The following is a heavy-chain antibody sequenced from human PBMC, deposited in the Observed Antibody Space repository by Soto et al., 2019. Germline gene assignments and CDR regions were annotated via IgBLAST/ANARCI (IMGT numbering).Heavy chain of an antibody. Sequence: GSLRLSCEASGFIFPNFGLHWVGQAPGKGLQWLGVVSSDGSRKYYADSVRGRLNISRDNPKNTLYLQLDRLSADDTAVYYCAKSWNLDFSATWYAPDYWGQGTLVTV. V-gene: IGHV3-30*18. CDR2: VSSDGSRK. D-gene: IGHD6-13*01. CDR3: AKSWNLDFSATWYAPDY. CDR1: GFIFPNFG. J-gene: IGHJ4*02.